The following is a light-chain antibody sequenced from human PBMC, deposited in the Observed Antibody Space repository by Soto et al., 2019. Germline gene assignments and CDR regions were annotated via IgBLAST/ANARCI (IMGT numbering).Light chain of an antibody. V-gene: IGKV1-39*01. CDR2: AAS. J-gene: IGKJ3*01. CDR1: QSISSY. Sequence: EIQMTQSPSSLSVSVGDRVTITCRASQSISSYLNWYQQKPGKAPKLLIYAASSLQSGVPSRFSGSRSGTDFTLTISSLQPEDFATYYCQQSYSTPFTFGPGTKVDIK. CDR3: QQSYSTPFT.